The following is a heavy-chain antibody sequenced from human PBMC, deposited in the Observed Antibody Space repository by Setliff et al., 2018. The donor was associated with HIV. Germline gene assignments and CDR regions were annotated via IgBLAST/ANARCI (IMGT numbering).Heavy chain of an antibody. CDR2: IYYSGST. CDR3: ARRTLITGYDY. Sequence: PSETLSLTCTVSGASISSGGYYWSWIRQHPGKGLEWIGYIYYSGSTYYNPSLKSRVTISGDTSKNQFSLKLSSVPAADTAVYYCARRTLITGYDYWGQGTLVTVSS. J-gene: IGHJ4*02. V-gene: IGHV4-31*03. D-gene: IGHD3-16*01. CDR1: GASISSGGYY.